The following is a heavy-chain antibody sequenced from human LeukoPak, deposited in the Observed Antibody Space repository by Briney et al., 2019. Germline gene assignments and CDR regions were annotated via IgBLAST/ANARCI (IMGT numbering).Heavy chain of an antibody. J-gene: IGHJ4*02. V-gene: IGHV3-23*01. D-gene: IGHD3-10*01. CDR3: AKDRNYGSISFGAGFDY. CDR2: ISSSGGST. Sequence: GGSLRLSCAASGFTFSSYAMSWVRQAPGKGLEWVSGISSSGGSTDYADSVKGRFTISRDNSKNTLYLQMSSLRAEDTAVYYCAKDRNYGSISFGAGFDYWGQGTLVTVSS. CDR1: GFTFSSYA.